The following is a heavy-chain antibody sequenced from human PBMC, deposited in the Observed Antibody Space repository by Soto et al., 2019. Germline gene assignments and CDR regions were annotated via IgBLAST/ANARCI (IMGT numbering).Heavy chain of an antibody. D-gene: IGHD3-22*01. CDR1: GYSFTTYG. J-gene: IGHJ4*02. CDR3: VRDTYYYHSSGPAPFEY. CDR2: ISGYNGNT. Sequence: QIQLVQSGTEVKRSGASVKVSCKTSGYSFTTYGLSWVRQAPGRGLEWVGWISGYNGNTNYAQEFHGTVILTPDTPTTTGYMEIKSLSSDDTAVYYCVRDTYYYHSSGPAPFEYWGQGTQVTVSS. V-gene: IGHV1-18*01.